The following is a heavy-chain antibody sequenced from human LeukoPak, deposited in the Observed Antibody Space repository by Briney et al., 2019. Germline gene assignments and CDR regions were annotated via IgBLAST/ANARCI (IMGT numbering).Heavy chain of an antibody. CDR1: GFTFSSYS. V-gene: IGHV3-21*01. CDR3: ARGGAAAGPRDFFFGY. D-gene: IGHD6-13*01. J-gene: IGHJ4*02. CDR2: ISSSSSYI. Sequence: GGSLRLSCAASGFTFSSYSMNWVRQAPGKGLEWVSSISSSSSYIYYADSVKGRFTISRDNAKNSLYLQMNSLRAEDTAVYYCARGGAAAGPRDFFFGYWGQGTLVTVSS.